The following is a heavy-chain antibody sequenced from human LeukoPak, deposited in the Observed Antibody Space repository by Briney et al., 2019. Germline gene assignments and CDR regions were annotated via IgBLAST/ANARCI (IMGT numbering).Heavy chain of an antibody. J-gene: IGHJ4*02. CDR2: IDGGGSST. Sequence: GGSLRLSCAASGFTFSNHWMHWVRQVPGKGLVWVSRIDGGGSSTSYADSVKGRFSISRDNAKTTLYLQMNSLRAEDTAVYYCARPYYDSSGYYLDYWGQGTLVTVSS. CDR3: ARPYYDSSGYYLDY. D-gene: IGHD3-22*01. CDR1: GFTFSNHW. V-gene: IGHV3-74*01.